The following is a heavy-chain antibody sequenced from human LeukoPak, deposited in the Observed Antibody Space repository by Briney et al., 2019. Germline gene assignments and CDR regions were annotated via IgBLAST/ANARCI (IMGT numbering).Heavy chain of an antibody. CDR3: AGDCGERDYYFDY. Sequence: PGGSLRLSCAASGFTVSSNYMSWVRQAPGKGLEWVSVIYSGGSTYYADSVKGRFTISRDNSKNTLYLQMNSLRAEDTAVYYCAGDCGERDYYFDYWGQGTLVTVSS. J-gene: IGHJ4*02. V-gene: IGHV3-66*01. D-gene: IGHD4-17*01. CDR2: IYSGGST. CDR1: GFTVSSNY.